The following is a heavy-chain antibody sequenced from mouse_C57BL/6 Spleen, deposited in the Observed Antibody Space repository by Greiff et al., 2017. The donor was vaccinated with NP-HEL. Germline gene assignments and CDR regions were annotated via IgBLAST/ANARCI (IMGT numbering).Heavy chain of an antibody. D-gene: IGHD1-1*01. J-gene: IGHJ3*01. CDR2: ISSGGDYI. Sequence: EVKLVESGEGLVKPGGSLKLSCAASGFTFSSYAMSWVRQTPEKRLEWVAYISSGGDYIYYADTVKGRFTISRDNARNTLYLQRSSLKSEDTAMYYCTRGPYYYGSSSAWCAYWGKGTLVTVSA. V-gene: IGHV5-9-1*02. CDR3: TRGPYYYGSSSAWCAY. CDR1: GFTFSSYA.